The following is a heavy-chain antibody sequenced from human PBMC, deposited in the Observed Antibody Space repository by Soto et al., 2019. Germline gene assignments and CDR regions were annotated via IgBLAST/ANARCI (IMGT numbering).Heavy chain of an antibody. Sequence: SVKVSCKASGGTFSSYAISWVRQAPGQGLEWMGGIIPIFGTANYAQKFQGRVTITADESTSTAYMELSSLRSEDTAVYYCAREGGGSAGAFDIWGQGTMVTVSS. J-gene: IGHJ3*02. CDR2: IIPIFGTA. V-gene: IGHV1-69*13. CDR1: GGTFSSYA. D-gene: IGHD2-15*01. CDR3: AREGGGSAGAFDI.